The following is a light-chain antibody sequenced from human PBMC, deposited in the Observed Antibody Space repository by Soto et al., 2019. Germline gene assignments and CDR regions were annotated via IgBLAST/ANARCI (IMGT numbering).Light chain of an antibody. CDR2: CAS. J-gene: IGKJ2*01. CDR1: QSISRL. CDR3: QQSFSTPYT. Sequence: DIQMTQSPSSLSASVGDRVTITCRASQSISRLLNWYQQKPGKAPKLLIYCASNLQSGVPSRFSGSGSGTDFTLTISSLQPEDFATFFCQQSFSTPYTFGQGTKVDIK. V-gene: IGKV1-39*01.